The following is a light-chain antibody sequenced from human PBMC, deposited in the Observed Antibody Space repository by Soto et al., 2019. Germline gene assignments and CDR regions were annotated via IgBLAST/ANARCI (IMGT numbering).Light chain of an antibody. Sequence: QSVLTQPASVSGSPGQSITISCTGTSSDIGGYNYVSWYQQHPGKAPKLMIYDVYNRPSGVSHRFSGSKSGNTASLTISGLQAEDEADYYCTSYTSSSIYVFGTGTRSPS. CDR3: TSYTSSSIYV. J-gene: IGLJ1*01. V-gene: IGLV2-14*01. CDR2: DVY. CDR1: SSDIGGYNY.